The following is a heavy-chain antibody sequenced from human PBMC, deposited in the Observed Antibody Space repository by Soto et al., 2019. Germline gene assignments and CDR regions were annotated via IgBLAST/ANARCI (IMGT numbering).Heavy chain of an antibody. J-gene: IGHJ4*02. CDR3: ASSKYSSSSGALDK. D-gene: IGHD6-6*01. V-gene: IGHV4-38-2*01. CDR1: AYSITSGYY. Sequence: PSETLSLTCAVSAYSITSGYYWGWIRQPPGKGLEWIGSIYHSGSTYYNPSLKSRVTISVDTSKNQFSLKLSSVTAADTAVHYCASSKYSSSSGALDKWGQGTPVTVSS. CDR2: IYHSGST.